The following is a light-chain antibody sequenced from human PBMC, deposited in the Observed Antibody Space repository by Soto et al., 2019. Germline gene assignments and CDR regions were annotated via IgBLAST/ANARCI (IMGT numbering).Light chain of an antibody. CDR2: ESS. CDR1: QSITKF. CDR3: QQRLTGPWT. Sequence: EIVLTQSPATLSLSPGDGATLSCRASQSITKFLAWYQQRPGQPPRLLLYESSERASGVPARFSGSGSGTDFPLTISSLEPEDFASYYCQQRLTGPWTFGQGTRVEI. V-gene: IGKV3-11*01. J-gene: IGKJ1*01.